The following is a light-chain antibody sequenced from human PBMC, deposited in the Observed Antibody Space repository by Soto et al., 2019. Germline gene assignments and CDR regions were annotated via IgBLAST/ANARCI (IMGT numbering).Light chain of an antibody. CDR1: QDISNY. V-gene: IGKV1-33*01. CDR2: DAS. CDR3: QQYDNLET. Sequence: DIQMTQSPSSLSASVGDRVTITCQASQDISNYLNWYQQKPGKAPKLLIYDASNLETGVPSRFSGSGSGTDFTFTISSLQPEDIATYYCQQYDNLETFGQGTKGEIK. J-gene: IGKJ1*01.